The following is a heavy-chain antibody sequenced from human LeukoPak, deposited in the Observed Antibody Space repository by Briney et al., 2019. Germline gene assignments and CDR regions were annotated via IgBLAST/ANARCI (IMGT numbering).Heavy chain of an antibody. CDR3: ARVRIVVVVAATFGDWFDP. D-gene: IGHD2-15*01. J-gene: IGHJ5*02. V-gene: IGHV1-18*01. CDR2: ISAYNGNT. CDR1: GGTFSSYA. Sequence: ASVKVSCKASGGTFSSYAISWVRQAPGQGLEWMGWISAYNGNTNYAQKLQGRVTMTTDTSTSTAYMELRSLRSDDTAVYNCARVRIVVVVAATFGDWFDPWGQGTLVTVSS.